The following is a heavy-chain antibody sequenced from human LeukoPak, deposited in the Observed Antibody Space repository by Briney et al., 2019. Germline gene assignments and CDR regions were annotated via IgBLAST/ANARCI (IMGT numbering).Heavy chain of an antibody. CDR2: ISTNGGTT. CDR3: ARGKGIYCGGDCSALDY. Sequence: PGGSLRLSCAASGFTFSSYAMHWARQAPGKGREYVSAISTNGGTTYYGDSVKGRFTLSRDNSKNMLYLQMGSLRAEDMAVYYCARGKGIYCGGDCSALDYWGQGTLVTVSS. J-gene: IGHJ4*02. D-gene: IGHD2-21*02. V-gene: IGHV3-64*02. CDR1: GFTFSSYA.